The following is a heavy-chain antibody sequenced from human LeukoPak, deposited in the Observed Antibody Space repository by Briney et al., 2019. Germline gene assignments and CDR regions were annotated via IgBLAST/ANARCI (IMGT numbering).Heavy chain of an antibody. V-gene: IGHV3-74*01. D-gene: IGHD6-19*01. CDR1: GFTFISYW. J-gene: IGHJ4*02. Sequence: PGGSLRLSCAASGFTFISYWMHWVRQAPGKGLVWVSRINSDGSTTSYAASVKGRFTISRDTAKNTLYLQMNSLRAEDTAVYYCARVCRRLASDHWGQGTLVTVSS. CDR3: ARVCRRLASDH. CDR2: INSDGSTT.